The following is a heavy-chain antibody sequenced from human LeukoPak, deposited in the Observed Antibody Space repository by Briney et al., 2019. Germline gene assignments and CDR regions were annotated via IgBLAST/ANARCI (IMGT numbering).Heavy chain of an antibody. CDR2: IGSDGDGT. V-gene: IGHV3-64D*06. CDR3: VSPVFINF. Sequence: GGSLRLSCSASGFPFSTLGMHWVRQAPGKGLEHVSTIGSDGDGTYYADSVKDRFIISRGNSKNAVYLQMSSLRPEDTAVYYCVSPVFINFWGQGTLVTVSS. CDR1: GFPFSTLG. J-gene: IGHJ4*01. D-gene: IGHD1-14*01.